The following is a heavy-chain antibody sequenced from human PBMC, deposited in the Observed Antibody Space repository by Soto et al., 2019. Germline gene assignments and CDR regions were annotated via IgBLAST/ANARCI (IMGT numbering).Heavy chain of an antibody. D-gene: IGHD3-22*01. CDR2: ISYDGSNK. CDR1: GFTFNTYA. J-gene: IGHJ4*02. Sequence: PGGSLRLSCAASGFTFNTYAMPCVRQAPGKGLEWVALISYDGSNKYYADSVNGRFTISRDNSKNTLYLQMNSLIADDTAVYYCARVSRAMIVVVITVSFDYWGQGTLVTVSS. V-gene: IGHV3-30-3*01. CDR3: ARVSRAMIVVVITVSFDY.